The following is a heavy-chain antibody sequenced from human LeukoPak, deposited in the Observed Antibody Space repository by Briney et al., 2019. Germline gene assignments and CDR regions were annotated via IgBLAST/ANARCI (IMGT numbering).Heavy chain of an antibody. CDR1: GGSFSGYY. Sequence: SETLSLTCAVYGGSFSGYYWSWIRQPPGKGLEWIGEINHSGSTNYNPSLKSRVTISVDTSKNQFSLKLSSVTAADTAVYYCAATPRENYDFWSGYLWGQGTLATVSS. D-gene: IGHD3-3*01. CDR2: INHSGST. J-gene: IGHJ4*02. V-gene: IGHV4-34*01. CDR3: AATPRENYDFWSGYL.